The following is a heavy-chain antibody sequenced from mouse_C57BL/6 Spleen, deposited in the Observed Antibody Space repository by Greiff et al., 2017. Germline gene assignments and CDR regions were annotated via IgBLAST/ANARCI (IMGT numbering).Heavy chain of an antibody. J-gene: IGHJ2*01. CDR3: ASDDDYYGSSLDY. D-gene: IGHD1-1*01. V-gene: IGHV1-62-2*01. CDR1: GYTFTEYS. Sequence: VQLQQSGAELVKPGASVKLSCKASGYTFTEYSMHWVKQRSGQGLEWIGWFYPANGGTNYNQKFKDKATLTADKSSSTVYMELSRLTSEDSAVYYCASDDDYYGSSLDYWGQGTTLTVSS. CDR2: FYPANGGT.